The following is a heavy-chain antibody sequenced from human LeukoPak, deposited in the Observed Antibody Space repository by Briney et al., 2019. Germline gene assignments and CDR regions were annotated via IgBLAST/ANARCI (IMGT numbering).Heavy chain of an antibody. CDR3: ARADSGSSTDFDY. CDR2: IYYSGST. CDR1: GGSISSGGYY. J-gene: IGHJ4*02. Sequence: PSETLSLTCTVSGGSISSGGYYWSWIRQRPGKGLEWIGYIYYSGSTYYNPSLKSRVTISVDTSKNQFSLKLSPVTAADTAVYYCARADSGSSTDFDYWGQGALVTASS. V-gene: IGHV4-31*03. D-gene: IGHD1-26*01.